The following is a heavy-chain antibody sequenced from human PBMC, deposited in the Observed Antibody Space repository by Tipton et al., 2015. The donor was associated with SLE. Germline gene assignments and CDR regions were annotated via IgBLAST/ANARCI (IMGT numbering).Heavy chain of an antibody. CDR1: GGSLSSSRYY. J-gene: IGHJ4*02. Sequence: TLSLTCSVSGGSLSSSRYYWGWIRQSPGKGLEWIGIVSYTGNTFYNPSLKSRLTISMDRSNNQFSLKLSSVTAADTAVYYCARGRNSAIDHWGQGTLVTVTS. D-gene: IGHD2/OR15-2a*01. V-gene: IGHV4-39*07. CDR2: VSYTGNT. CDR3: ARGRNSAIDH.